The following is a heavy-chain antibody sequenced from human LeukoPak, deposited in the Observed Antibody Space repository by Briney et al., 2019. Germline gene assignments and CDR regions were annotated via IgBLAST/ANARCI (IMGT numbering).Heavy chain of an antibody. CDR2: IHNRGST. Sequence: PSETLSLTCTVSGDSISPYFWSWLRQPPGKGLEWIAYIHNRGSTNYNPSLNSRLTISIDVSKSQVSLKLTSVTAADTAVYYCARHANSYGSQTYPLDYWGQGTLVTVSS. D-gene: IGHD3-10*01. V-gene: IGHV4-59*08. CDR1: GDSISPYF. CDR3: ARHANSYGSQTYPLDY. J-gene: IGHJ4*02.